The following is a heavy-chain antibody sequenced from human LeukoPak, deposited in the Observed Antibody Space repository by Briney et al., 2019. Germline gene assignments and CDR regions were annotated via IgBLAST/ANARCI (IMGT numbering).Heavy chain of an antibody. J-gene: IGHJ4*02. CDR2: IRYDGSKR. CDR1: GFTFSSYG. D-gene: IGHD3-3*01. CDR3: AKEFTIFGGPGYFDS. Sequence: GGSLRLSCAASGFTFSSYGMHWVRQAPGKGLEWVAFIRYDGSKRCYADSLEGRFTVSRDNTRNTLYLQMNTVSAEDTAVYYCAKEFTIFGGPGYFDSWGQGILVTASS. V-gene: IGHV3-30*02.